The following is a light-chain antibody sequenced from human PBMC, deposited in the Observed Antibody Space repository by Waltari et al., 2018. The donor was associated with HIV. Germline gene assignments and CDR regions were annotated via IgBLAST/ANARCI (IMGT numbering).Light chain of an antibody. CDR3: QSYDTSLSGSGV. CDR1: SSHIGAGYD. CDR2: GNS. Sequence: QSVLTQQPSVSGAPGQRVTISCTGSSSHIGAGYDVHWYQQLPGKAPRVLIYGNSNRPSGVPDRFSGSKSGTSASLAITGLQAEDEADYYCQSYDTSLSGSGVFGGGTKLTVL. V-gene: IGLV1-40*01. J-gene: IGLJ2*01.